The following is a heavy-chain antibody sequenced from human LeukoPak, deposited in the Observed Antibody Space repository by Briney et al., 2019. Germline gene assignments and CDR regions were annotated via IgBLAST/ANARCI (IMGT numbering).Heavy chain of an antibody. J-gene: IGHJ3*02. CDR2: ISGSGGST. Sequence: PGGSLKLSCAASGFTFSSYAMSWVRQAPGKGLEWVSAISGSGGSTYYADSVKGRFTISRDNSKNTLYLQMNSLRSEDTAVYYCANNRAAMVRGVTNAFDIWGQGTMVTVSS. CDR3: ANNRAAMVRGVTNAFDI. CDR1: GFTFSSYA. V-gene: IGHV3-23*01. D-gene: IGHD3-10*01.